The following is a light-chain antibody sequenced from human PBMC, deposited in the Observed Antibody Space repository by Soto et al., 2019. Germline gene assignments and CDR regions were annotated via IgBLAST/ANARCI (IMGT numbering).Light chain of an antibody. Sequence: ETVMTQSPATLSVSPGERATLSCTASQSVSSNLAWYQQKPGQAPRLLIYGASTRATGIPARFSGSGSGTEFTLSISSLQSEDFAVYYCQQDNNWPRYTFGQGTKLEIK. V-gene: IGKV3-15*01. J-gene: IGKJ2*01. CDR1: QSVSSN. CDR3: QQDNNWPRYT. CDR2: GAS.